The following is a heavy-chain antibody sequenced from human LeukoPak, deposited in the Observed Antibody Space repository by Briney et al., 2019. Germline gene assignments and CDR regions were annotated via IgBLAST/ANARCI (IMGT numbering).Heavy chain of an antibody. CDR2: INAGNGNT. V-gene: IGHV1-3*01. Sequence: ASVKVSCKASGYTFTSYAMHWVRQAPGQRLEWMGWINAGNGNTKYSQKFQGRVTMTRDTSTSTVYMELSSLRSEDTAVYYCARDAVAGTRLYYWGQGTLVTVSS. CDR3: ARDAVAGTRLYY. D-gene: IGHD6-19*01. J-gene: IGHJ4*02. CDR1: GYTFTSYA.